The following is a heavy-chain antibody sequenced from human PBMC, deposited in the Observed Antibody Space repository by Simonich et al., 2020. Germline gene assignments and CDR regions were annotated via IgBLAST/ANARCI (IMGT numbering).Heavy chain of an antibody. CDR2: INHSGST. D-gene: IGHD1-1*01. V-gene: IGHV4-34*01. CDR3: ARGKGWKNAFDI. J-gene: IGHJ3*02. CDR1: GGSFSGYC. Sequence: QVQLQQWGAGLLKPSETLSLTCAVYGGSFSGYCWSWIRQPPRKGLAWIGEINHSGSTNYNPSLKSRVTISVDTSKNQFSLKLSSVTAADTAVYYCARGKGWKNAFDIWGQGTMVTVSS.